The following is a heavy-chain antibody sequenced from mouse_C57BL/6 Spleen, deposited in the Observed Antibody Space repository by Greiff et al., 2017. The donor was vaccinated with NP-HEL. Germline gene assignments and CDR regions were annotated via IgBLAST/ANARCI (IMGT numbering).Heavy chain of an antibody. CDR2: ISYDGSN. V-gene: IGHV3-6*01. J-gene: IGHJ2*01. Sequence: EVQLQQSGPGLVKPSQSLSLTCSVTGYSITSGYYWNWIRQFPGNKLEWMGYISYDGSNNYNPSLKNRISITRDTSKNQFFLKLNSVTTEDTATYYCAIPHYDYHYFDYWGQGTTLTVSS. CDR1: GYSITSGYY. D-gene: IGHD2-4*01. CDR3: AIPHYDYHYFDY.